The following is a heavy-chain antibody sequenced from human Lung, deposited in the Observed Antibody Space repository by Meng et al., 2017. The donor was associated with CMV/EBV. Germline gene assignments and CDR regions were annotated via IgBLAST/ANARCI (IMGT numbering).Heavy chain of an antibody. J-gene: IGHJ6*02. V-gene: IGHV1-8*01. Sequence: ASXXVSXKASGYTFTSYDISWVRQAPGQGLEWMGWMNPNSGNTDSAQNFQGRVTMTRNTSISTAYMELSSLRSEDTDVYYCARAVYCIGTTCFFYPMDVWXQGTXVTVSS. CDR3: ARAVYCIGTTCFFYPMDV. CDR1: GYTFTSYD. D-gene: IGHD2-2*01. CDR2: MNPNSGNT.